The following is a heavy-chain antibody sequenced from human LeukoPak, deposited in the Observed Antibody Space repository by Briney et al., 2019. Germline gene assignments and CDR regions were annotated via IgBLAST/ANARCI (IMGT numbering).Heavy chain of an antibody. V-gene: IGHV3-7*01. J-gene: IGHJ4*02. CDR2: IKEDGSGK. Sequence: GGSLRLSCATSGFTLTNYLMSWVRQTPGKGLEWVANIKEDGSGKWYVDSVRGRFTISRDNAKNSLYLQMNSLRAEDTAVYYCARGSNKGLVYWGQGTLVTVSS. CDR1: GFTLTNYL. D-gene: IGHD3-16*01. CDR3: ARGSNKGLVY.